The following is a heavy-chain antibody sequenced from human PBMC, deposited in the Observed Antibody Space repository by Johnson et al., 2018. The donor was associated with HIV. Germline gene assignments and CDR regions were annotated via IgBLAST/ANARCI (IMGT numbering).Heavy chain of an antibody. CDR3: AREFVGYNGFDI. D-gene: IGHD5-24*01. Sequence: QVQLVESGGGVVQPGRSLRLSCAASGFTFSSYAMHWVRQAPGKGLAWVAVISYDGSNKYYADSVKGRFTITRDNSKNTLYLQMNSLRAEDTAVYYCAREFVGYNGFDIWGQGTMVTVSS. J-gene: IGHJ3*02. V-gene: IGHV3-30-3*01. CDR2: ISYDGSNK. CDR1: GFTFSSYA.